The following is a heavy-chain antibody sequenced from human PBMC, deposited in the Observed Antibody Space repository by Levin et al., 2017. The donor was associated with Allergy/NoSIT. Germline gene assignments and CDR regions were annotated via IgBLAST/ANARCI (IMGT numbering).Heavy chain of an antibody. Sequence: PSETLSLTCAVSGGSISSGGYSWSWIRQPPGKGLEWIGYIYHSGSTYYNPSLKSRVTISVDRSKNQFSLKLSSVTAADTAVYYCARVGYGSGSYNYYYYYMDGWGKGTTVTVSS. D-gene: IGHD3-10*01. CDR2: IYHSGST. CDR1: GGSISSGGYS. V-gene: IGHV4-30-2*01. CDR3: ARVGYGSGSYNYYYYYMDG. J-gene: IGHJ6*03.